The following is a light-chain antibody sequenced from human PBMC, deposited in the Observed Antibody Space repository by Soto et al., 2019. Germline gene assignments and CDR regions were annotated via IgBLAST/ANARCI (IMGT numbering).Light chain of an antibody. V-gene: IGLV2-23*03. CDR2: EGT. J-gene: IGLJ1*01. CDR3: CSYAGSSTFV. Sequence: ALTQPASVSGSPGQSITISCTGTSSDVGSYNLVSWYQQHPGEAPKLMIYEGTQRPSGVSNRFSGSKSGNTASLTISGLQAEDEADYYCCSYAGSSTFVFGSGTKVTVL. CDR1: SSDVGSYNL.